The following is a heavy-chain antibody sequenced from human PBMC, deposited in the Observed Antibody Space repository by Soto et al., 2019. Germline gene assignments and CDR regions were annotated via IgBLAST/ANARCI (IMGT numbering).Heavy chain of an antibody. V-gene: IGHV3-30*18. D-gene: IGHD3-22*01. CDR3: AKGDSSGSYVFHS. CDR1: GFIFSKYN. CDR2: ISQDGR. Sequence: QVQLVESGGGVVQSGRSLRLSCVASGFIFSKYNMHWVRQAPGKGLEWLALISQDGRNSVKGRFTISRDNSKNRLYLQLNSLRPEDTTVYYCAKGDSSGSYVFHSWGQGTLVTVS. J-gene: IGHJ5*02.